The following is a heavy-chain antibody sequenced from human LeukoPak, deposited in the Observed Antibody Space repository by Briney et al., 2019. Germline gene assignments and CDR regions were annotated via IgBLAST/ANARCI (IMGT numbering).Heavy chain of an antibody. D-gene: IGHD3-10*01. J-gene: IGHJ4*02. Sequence: GSLRLSCAASGFTVSSNYMSWVRQAPGKGLKWVSVIYSGGSTYYADSVKGGFTISRDNSKNTLYLQMNSLRVEDTAVYYCAGGSGFGELDYWGQGTLVTVSS. CDR3: AGGSGFGELDY. CDR2: IYSGGST. CDR1: GFTVSSNY. V-gene: IGHV3-66*01.